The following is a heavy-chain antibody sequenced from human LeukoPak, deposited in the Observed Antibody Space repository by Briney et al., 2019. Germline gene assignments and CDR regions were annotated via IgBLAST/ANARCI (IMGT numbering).Heavy chain of an antibody. Sequence: PSETLSLTCTVSGGSISSYYWSWIRQPAGKGLEGIGRIYTSGSTNYNPSLKSRVTISVDKSKNQFSLKLSSVTAADTAVYYCARGGGIAVAGYYFDYWGQGTLVTVSS. CDR1: GGSISSYY. CDR3: ARGGGIAVAGYYFDY. V-gene: IGHV4-4*07. D-gene: IGHD6-19*01. J-gene: IGHJ4*02. CDR2: IYTSGST.